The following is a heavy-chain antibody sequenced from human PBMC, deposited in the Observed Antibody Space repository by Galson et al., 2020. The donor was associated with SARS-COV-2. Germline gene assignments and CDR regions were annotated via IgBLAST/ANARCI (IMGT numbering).Heavy chain of an antibody. Sequence: GESLKISCKGSGYTFATYWIGWVRQMPGKGLEWMGLIYPVNSDTRYSPSFQGQVTISADKSIGTAYLEWSSLKASDTAMYFCARGGAPAGGDYFDNWGQGTQVTVS. CDR2: IYPVNSDT. CDR3: ARGGAPAGGDYFDN. D-gene: IGHD6-13*01. J-gene: IGHJ4*02. CDR1: GYTFATYW. V-gene: IGHV5-51*01.